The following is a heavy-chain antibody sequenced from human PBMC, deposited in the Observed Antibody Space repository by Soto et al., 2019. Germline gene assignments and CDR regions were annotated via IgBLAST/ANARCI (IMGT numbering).Heavy chain of an antibody. CDR1: GYTFTSYG. J-gene: IGHJ4*02. Sequence: QVQLVQSGAEVKKPGASVKVSCKASGYTFTSYGISWVRQAPGQGLEWMGWISGYNGNTKYAQKLQGRVTMTTDTYTSTAYMELRSLRSDDTAVYYCARSDQYFDWLPQSPYYFDYWGQGTLVTVSS. D-gene: IGHD3-9*01. CDR3: ARSDQYFDWLPQSPYYFDY. CDR2: ISGYNGNT. V-gene: IGHV1-18*01.